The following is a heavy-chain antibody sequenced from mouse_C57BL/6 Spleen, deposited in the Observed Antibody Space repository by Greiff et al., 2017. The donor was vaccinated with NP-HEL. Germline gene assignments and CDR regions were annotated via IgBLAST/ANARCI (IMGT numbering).Heavy chain of an antibody. CDR3: ARKAPYSPYAMDD. D-gene: IGHD2-12*01. CDR1: GFSLTSYG. Sequence: QVQLKESGPGLVQPSQSLSITCTVSGFSLTSYGVHWVRQSPGKGLEWLGVIWSGGSTDYNAAFISRLSISKDNSKSQVFFKMNSLQADDTAIYYCARKAPYSPYAMDDWGQGTSVTVSS. J-gene: IGHJ4*01. CDR2: IWSGGST. V-gene: IGHV2-2*01.